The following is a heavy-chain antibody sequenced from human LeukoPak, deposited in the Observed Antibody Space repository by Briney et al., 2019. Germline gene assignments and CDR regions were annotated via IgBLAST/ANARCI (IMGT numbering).Heavy chain of an antibody. D-gene: IGHD6-13*01. V-gene: IGHV4-39*01. J-gene: IGHJ4*02. CDR2: IYYTGST. Sequence: SETLSLTCTVSGLSISSRSFYWGWLRQPPGKGLEWIASIYYTGSTHYHPSLKRRLSMSVDTSKNQFSMNLNSVTAADTAVYYCAHLAKIAVAGTYFDYWGLGALVTVSS. CDR3: AHLAKIAVAGTYFDY. CDR1: GLSISSRSFY.